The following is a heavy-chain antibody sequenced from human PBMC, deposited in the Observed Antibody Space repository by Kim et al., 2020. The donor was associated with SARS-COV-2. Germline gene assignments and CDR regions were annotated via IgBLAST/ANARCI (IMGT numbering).Heavy chain of an antibody. D-gene: IGHD5-18*01. V-gene: IGHV1-69*02. CDR3: AEARGGYSYDKNWFDP. J-gene: IGHJ5*02. Sequence: KFQGRVTITADKATSTAYMELSSLRSEDTAVYYCAEARGGYSYDKNWFDPWGQGTLVTVSS.